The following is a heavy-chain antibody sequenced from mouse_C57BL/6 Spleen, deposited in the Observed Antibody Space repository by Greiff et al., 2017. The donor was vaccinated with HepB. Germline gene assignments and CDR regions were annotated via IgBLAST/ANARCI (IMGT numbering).Heavy chain of an antibody. CDR1: GYSITSGYY. CDR3: AGSFYAMDY. Sequence: DVKLQESGPGLVKPSQSLSLTCSVTGYSITSGYYWNWIRQFPGNKLEWMGYISYDGSNNYNPSLKNRISITRDTSKNQFFLKLNSVTTEDTATYYCAGSFYAMDYWGQVTSVTVSS. J-gene: IGHJ4*01. V-gene: IGHV3-6*01. CDR2: ISYDGSN.